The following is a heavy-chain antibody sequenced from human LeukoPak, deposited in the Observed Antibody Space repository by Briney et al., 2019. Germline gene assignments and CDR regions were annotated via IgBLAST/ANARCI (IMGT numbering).Heavy chain of an antibody. CDR3: VRRGYGSGSFKRYYFDY. D-gene: IGHD3-10*01. CDR1: VGSLSIYY. Sequence: KASETLSLTCTVSVGSLSIYYWSWSRQPPGKGLEWIGYIYYSGSTNYNPSLKSRVTISVDTSKNQFSLKLSSVTAADTAVYCCVRRGYGSGSFKRYYFDYWGQGTLVTVSS. J-gene: IGHJ4*02. V-gene: IGHV4-59*08. CDR2: IYYSGST.